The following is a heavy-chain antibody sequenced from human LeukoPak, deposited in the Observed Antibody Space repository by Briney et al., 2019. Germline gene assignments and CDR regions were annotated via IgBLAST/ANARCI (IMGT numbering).Heavy chain of an antibody. CDR1: GFTFSSYA. D-gene: IGHD3-10*01. J-gene: IGHJ4*02. CDR3: AKDPNGEYYFDY. CDR2: ISGSGGST. V-gene: IGHV3-23*01. Sequence: GGTLRLSCAASGFTFSSYAMSWVRQAPGKGLEWVSAISGSGGSTYYADSVKGRFTISRDNSKNTLYLQMNSLRAEDTAVYYCAKDPNGEYYFDYWGQGTLVTVSS.